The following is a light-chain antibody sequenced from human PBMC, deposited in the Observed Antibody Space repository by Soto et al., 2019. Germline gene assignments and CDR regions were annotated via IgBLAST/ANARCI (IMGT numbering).Light chain of an antibody. CDR1: NSNLGTNF. J-gene: IGLJ3*02. Sequence: QSVLTQPHSASGTPGQRVTISCSGSNSNLGTNFVYWYQHLPGTTPKLLVFSHNQRPSGVPDRFSGSKSGTSASLAISGLRSEDEADYYCATWDDSLNGWVFGGGTKVTVL. CDR2: SHN. V-gene: IGLV1-47*02. CDR3: ATWDDSLNGWV.